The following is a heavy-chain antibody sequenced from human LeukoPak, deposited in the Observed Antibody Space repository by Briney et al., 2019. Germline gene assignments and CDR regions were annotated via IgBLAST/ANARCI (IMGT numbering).Heavy chain of an antibody. J-gene: IGHJ4*02. CDR3: TCIVAAADY. Sequence: GGSLRLSCAASGFTFSGSAMHWVRQASGKGLEWVGRIRSKANSYATAYAASVKGRFTISRDDSKNTAYLQMNSLKTEDTAVYYCTCIVAAADYWGQGTLVTVCS. CDR2: IRSKANSYAT. CDR1: GFTFSGSA. D-gene: IGHD6-13*01. V-gene: IGHV3-73*01.